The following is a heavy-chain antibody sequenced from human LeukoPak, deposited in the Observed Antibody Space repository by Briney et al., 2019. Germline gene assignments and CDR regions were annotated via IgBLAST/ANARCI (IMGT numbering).Heavy chain of an antibody. D-gene: IGHD2-8*01. CDR3: AKQSYARSLGE. CDR2: TNSDGTTT. CDR1: GFPFSDFS. Sequence: GGSLRLSCATSGFPFSDFSMTWVRQAPGKGLEWTSTTNSDGTTTYYAESVKGRFTVSRDNSKNALYLQMSSLRVKDTAIYYCAKQSYARSLGEGGPGTLVTVSS. V-gene: IGHV3-23*01. J-gene: IGHJ4*02.